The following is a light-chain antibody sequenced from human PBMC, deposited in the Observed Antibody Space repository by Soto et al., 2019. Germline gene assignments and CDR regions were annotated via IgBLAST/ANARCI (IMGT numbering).Light chain of an antibody. CDR3: QSYDSPLSARYV. CDR2: GNI. J-gene: IGLJ1*01. V-gene: IGLV1-40*01. CDR1: RSNMGAGYD. Sequence: QCTRTRPPSVSGAPGQRVTISCTGSRSNMGAGYDVHWYQQRPGTAPKLLIFGNINRPSGVPDRFSGSKSGTSASLAITGLQAEDEGDYYCQSYDSPLSARYVFGTGTKVTV.